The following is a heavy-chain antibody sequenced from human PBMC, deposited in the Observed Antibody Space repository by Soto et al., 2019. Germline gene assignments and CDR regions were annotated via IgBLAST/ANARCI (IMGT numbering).Heavy chain of an antibody. CDR1: GYTFTGYC. V-gene: IGHV1-2*02. CDR2: INPNSGGT. D-gene: IGHD2-21*02. CDR3: ARVVRRNTVVTRYYYGMDV. Sequence: GASVKVSCKASGYTFTGYCMHWVRQAPGQGLEWMGWINPNSGGTNYAQKFQGRVTMTRDTSISTAYMELSRLRSDDTAVYYCARVVRRNTVVTRYYYGMDVWGQGTTVTVSS. J-gene: IGHJ6*02.